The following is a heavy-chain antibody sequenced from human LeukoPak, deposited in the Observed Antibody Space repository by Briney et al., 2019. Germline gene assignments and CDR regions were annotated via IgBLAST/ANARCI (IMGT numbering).Heavy chain of an antibody. CDR1: GGSFSGYY. D-gene: IGHD3-22*01. J-gene: IGHJ4*02. CDR3: ARSTYYYDSSGYYFDY. V-gene: IGHV4-34*01. CDR2: INHSGST. Sequence: SETLSLTCAVYGGSFSGYYWSWIRQPPGKGLEWIGEINHSGSTNYNPSLKSRVTISVDTSKNQFSLKLSSVTAADTAVYYCARSTYYYDSSGYYFDYWGQGTLVTVSS.